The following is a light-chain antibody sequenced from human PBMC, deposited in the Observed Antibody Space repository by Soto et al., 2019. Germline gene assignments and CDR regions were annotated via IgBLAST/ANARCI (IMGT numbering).Light chain of an antibody. CDR3: QQSYGIPC. J-gene: IGKJ3*01. CDR1: QSISNY. CDR2: GAS. V-gene: IGKV1-39*01. Sequence: DIQMTQSPSSLSASVGDRVTITCRASQSISNYLNWYQQKPGKAPNLLIYGASRLQSGVPSRFSGSGSGTDFTLTISSLQPEDFATYYCQQSYGIPCVGPGTKVDSK.